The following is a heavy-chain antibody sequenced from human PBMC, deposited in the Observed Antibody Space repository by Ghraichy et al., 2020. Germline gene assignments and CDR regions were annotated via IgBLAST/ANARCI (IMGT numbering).Heavy chain of an antibody. D-gene: IGHD2-21*01. Sequence: GGSLRLTCVASGFTFSDYEMNWVRQAPGKGLEWVSSISGSSATIHYADSLKGRFTISRDNAKNSLYLQLNGLRAEDTAVYFCARDSFRCDGNTCQNDGFDIWGQGTTVTVSS. J-gene: IGHJ3*02. V-gene: IGHV3-69-1*01. CDR1: GFTFSDYE. CDR2: ISGSSATI. CDR3: ARDSFRCDGNTCQNDGFDI.